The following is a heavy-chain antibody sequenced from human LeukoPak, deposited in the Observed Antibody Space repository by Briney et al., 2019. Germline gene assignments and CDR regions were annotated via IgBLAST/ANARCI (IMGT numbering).Heavy chain of an antibody. CDR1: GFTFSSYG. CDR3: AKDGGYSYGYYYYGMDV. D-gene: IGHD5-18*01. Sequence: GGSLRLSCAASGFTFSSYGMHWVRQAPGKGLEWVAVISYDGSNKYYADSVKGRFTISRDNSKNTLYLQMNSLRAEDTAVYYCAKDGGYSYGYYYYGMDVWGQGTTVTVS. V-gene: IGHV3-30*18. J-gene: IGHJ6*02. CDR2: ISYDGSNK.